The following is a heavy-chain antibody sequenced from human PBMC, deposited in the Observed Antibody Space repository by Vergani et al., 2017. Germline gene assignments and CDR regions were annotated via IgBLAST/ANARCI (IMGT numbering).Heavy chain of an antibody. V-gene: IGHV3-7*01. J-gene: IGHJ4*02. D-gene: IGHD2-2*01. CDR1: GFTFSNYW. Sequence: EVQLVESGGGLVQPGGSLRLSCAASGFTFSNYWMSWVRQAPGKGLEWVANVKQGVSAKYYVDTVKGRFTISRDNTKKSLYLQMYSLRAEETAVYYSVREGYCISGGFYAISYWSQ. CDR3: VREGYCISGGFYAISY. CDR2: VKQGVSAK.